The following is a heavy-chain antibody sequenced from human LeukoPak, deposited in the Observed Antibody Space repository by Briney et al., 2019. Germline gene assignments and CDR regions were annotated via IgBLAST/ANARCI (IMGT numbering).Heavy chain of an antibody. V-gene: IGHV4-30-2*01. CDR2: IYHSGST. CDR1: GGSISSGGYS. CDR3: ARVYSSSGGVGKNWFDP. Sequence: SQTLSLTCAVSGGSISSGGYSWSWIRQPPGKGLEWIGYIYHSGSTYYNPSLKSRVTISVDTSKNQFSLKLSSVTAADTAVYYCARVYSSSGGVGKNWFDPWGQGTLVTVSS. D-gene: IGHD6-6*01. J-gene: IGHJ5*02.